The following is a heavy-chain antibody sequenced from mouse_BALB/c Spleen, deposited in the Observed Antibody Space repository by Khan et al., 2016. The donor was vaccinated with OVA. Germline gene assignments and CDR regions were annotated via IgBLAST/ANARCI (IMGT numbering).Heavy chain of an antibody. CDR2: IWGDGNT. J-gene: IGHJ4*01. CDR1: GFSLDSFG. D-gene: IGHD1-1*01. CDR3: AKFTPHSDSMDS. Sequence: VQLKQSGPGLVAPSESLSITCTVSGFSLDSFGVNWVRQPPGKGLEWLGVIWGDGNTNYHSGLKSRLTINKDNSKSQVFLRLNSLQTYDTATYYCAKFTPHSDSMDSWGQGTSVTVSS. V-gene: IGHV2-3*01.